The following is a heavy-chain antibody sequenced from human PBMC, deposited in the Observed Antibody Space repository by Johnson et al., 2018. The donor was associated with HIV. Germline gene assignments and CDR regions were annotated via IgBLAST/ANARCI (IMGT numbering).Heavy chain of an antibody. D-gene: IGHD7-27*01. CDR1: AFTFSSYS. Sequence: QMLLVESGGGVVQPGRSLRLSCVGSAFTFSSYSMHWVRQAPGKGLEWVAVISYDGSNKFYAYSVKGRFTISRDNSKNTGYLQMNSLRAEDTAVYYCAPQRGIGDAFDIWGQGTMVTVSS. CDR3: APQRGIGDAFDI. V-gene: IGHV3-30-3*01. CDR2: ISYDGSNK. J-gene: IGHJ3*02.